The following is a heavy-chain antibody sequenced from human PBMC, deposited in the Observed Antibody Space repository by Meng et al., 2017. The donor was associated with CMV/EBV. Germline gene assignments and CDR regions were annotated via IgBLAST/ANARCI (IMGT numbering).Heavy chain of an antibody. Sequence: GESLKISCAASGFTFGSYAMSWVRQAPGKGLEWVSAISGSGGSRYYADSVKGRFTISRDNSKNTLYLQINSLRTEDTAVYYCAKGVYSSGYYYYGMDVWGQGTTVTVSS. CDR1: GFTFGSYA. D-gene: IGHD6-19*01. J-gene: IGHJ6*02. V-gene: IGHV3-23*01. CDR2: ISGSGGSR. CDR3: AKGVYSSGYYYYGMDV.